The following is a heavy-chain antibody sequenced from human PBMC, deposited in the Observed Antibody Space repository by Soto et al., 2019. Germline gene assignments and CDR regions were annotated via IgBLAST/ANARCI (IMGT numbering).Heavy chain of an antibody. CDR3: ARDPGYSLDY. CDR1: GGRVSIKSAA. D-gene: IGHD5-18*01. J-gene: IGHJ4*02. V-gene: IGHV6-1*01. CDR2: TYYRSKWYY. Sequence: SQTLSLTCAISGGRVSIKSAAWNWIRQSPSRGLEWLGRTYYRSKWYYDYADSVKSRITINSDTSKNQFSLQLNSVTPEDTAVYYCARDPGYSLDYWGQGTLVTVSS.